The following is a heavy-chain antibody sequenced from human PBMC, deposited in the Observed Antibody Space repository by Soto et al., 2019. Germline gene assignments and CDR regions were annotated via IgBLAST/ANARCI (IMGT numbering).Heavy chain of an antibody. CDR1: GFTFGDYT. CDR3: ARVDDILTGYSDY. D-gene: IGHD3-9*01. J-gene: IGHJ4*02. V-gene: IGHV3-43*01. CDR2: ISWDGSNI. Sequence: GSLRVSCAASGFTFGDYTMHWGRQAPGKGLEWVSLISWDGSNIYYADSVKGRFTISRDNAKNSLYLQMNSLRAEDTAVYYCARVDDILTGYSDYWGQGTLVTVSS.